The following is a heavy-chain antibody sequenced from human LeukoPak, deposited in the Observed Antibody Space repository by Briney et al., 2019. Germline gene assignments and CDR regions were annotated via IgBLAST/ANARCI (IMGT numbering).Heavy chain of an antibody. Sequence: ASVKVSCEASGYTFTSYGISWVRQAPGQGLEWMGWISAYNGNTNYAQKFQGRVTMTEDTSTDTAYMELSSLRSEDTAVYYCATDVGYSSSVYWGQGTLVTVSS. J-gene: IGHJ4*02. V-gene: IGHV1-18*01. CDR1: GYTFTSYG. CDR2: ISAYNGNT. CDR3: ATDVGYSSSVY. D-gene: IGHD6-6*01.